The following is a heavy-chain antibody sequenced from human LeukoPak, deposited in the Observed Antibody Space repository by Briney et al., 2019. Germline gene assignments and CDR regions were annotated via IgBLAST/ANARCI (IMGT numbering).Heavy chain of an antibody. V-gene: IGHV3-74*01. CDR2: IDNDGSDT. J-gene: IGHJ3*02. CDR3: ARGGFHHGFDI. D-gene: IGHD1-14*01. Sequence: GGSLRLSCAASGFTFSSYWIHWVRQAPGKGLAWVSRIDNDGSDTIFADSGKGRFTLSRDNAKNTVYLQMNSLRAEDTAVYYCARGGFHHGFDIWGQGTMVTVS. CDR1: GFTFSSYW.